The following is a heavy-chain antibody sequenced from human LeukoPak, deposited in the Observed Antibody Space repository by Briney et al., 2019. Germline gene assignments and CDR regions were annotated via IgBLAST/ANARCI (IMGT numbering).Heavy chain of an antibody. Sequence: SETLSLTCTVSGGSISSYYWSWIRQSPGKGLEWIGYIYYDGNTNYNPSLKSRVTISLDTSKNRFSLEMSSVTAADTAVYYCVRHVLFYYYYYMDVWGTGTTVTVSS. CDR2: IYYDGNT. J-gene: IGHJ6*03. D-gene: IGHD3-10*01. CDR1: GGSISSYY. CDR3: VRHVLFYYYYYMDV. V-gene: IGHV4-59*08.